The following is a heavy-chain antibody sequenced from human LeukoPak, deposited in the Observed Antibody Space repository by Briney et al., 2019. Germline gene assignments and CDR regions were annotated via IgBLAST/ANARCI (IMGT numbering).Heavy chain of an antibody. J-gene: IGHJ4*02. CDR3: ARLPRSMVSGWYPFDY. V-gene: IGHV4-39*01. Sequence: KPSETLSLTCTVSGRSISSSSYYWGWIRQPPGKGLEWIGSIYYSGSTYYNPSLKSRVTISVDTSKNQFSLKLSSVTAADTAVYYCARLPRSMVSGWYPFDYWGQGTLVTVSS. CDR2: IYYSGST. D-gene: IGHD6-19*01. CDR1: GRSISSSSYY.